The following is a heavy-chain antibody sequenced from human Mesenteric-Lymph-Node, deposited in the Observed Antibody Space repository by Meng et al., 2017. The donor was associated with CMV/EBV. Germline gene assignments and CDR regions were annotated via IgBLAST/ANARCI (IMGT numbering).Heavy chain of an antibody. D-gene: IGHD1-7*01. Sequence: SLKISCAASGFTFDDYSMHWVRQAPGKGLEWVSGINWNSGSIGYADSVKGRFTISRDNAKNSLYLQMNSLRAEDTAVYYCARDLSGLGGLWAGTTWGYWGQGTLVTVSS. CDR1: GFTFDDYS. CDR3: ARDLSGLGGLWAGTTWGY. J-gene: IGHJ4*02. CDR2: INWNSGSI. V-gene: IGHV3-9*01.